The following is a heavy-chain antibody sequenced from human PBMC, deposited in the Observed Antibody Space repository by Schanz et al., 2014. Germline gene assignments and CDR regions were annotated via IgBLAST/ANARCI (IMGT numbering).Heavy chain of an antibody. CDR3: ARGRTFDY. J-gene: IGHJ4*02. CDR1: GGTFSSDT. CDR2: IVPIAGIT. V-gene: IGHV1-69*02. Sequence: QVHLVPSGAEVKKPGSSVKVSCKASGGTFSSDTFSWVRQAPGQGLEWMGRIVPIAGITNYAQRFQGRVTITADKSSDTAYMELSSLRSEDTAVYYCARGRTFDYWGQGTLVTVSS.